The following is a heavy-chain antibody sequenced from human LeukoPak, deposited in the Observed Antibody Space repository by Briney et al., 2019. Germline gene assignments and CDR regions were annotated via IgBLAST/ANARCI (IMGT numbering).Heavy chain of an antibody. CDR3: AKERDYAEDMDV. D-gene: IGHD4-17*01. CDR2: IWFDGTYE. J-gene: IGHJ6*03. Sequence: GRSLRLSCAASGFTFSSYGMHCVRQAPGKGREWVALIWFDGTYEYYADSVKGRFTISRDNTNKTLYLQMNSPRAEDTAVYYCAKERDYAEDMDVWGKGTTVTVSS. CDR1: GFTFSSYG. V-gene: IGHV3-33*06.